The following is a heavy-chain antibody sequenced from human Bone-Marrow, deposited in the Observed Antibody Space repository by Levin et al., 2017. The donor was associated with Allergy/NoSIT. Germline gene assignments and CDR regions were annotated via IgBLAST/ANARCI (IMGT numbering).Heavy chain of an antibody. J-gene: IGHJ5*02. CDR1: GYTFFNYG. CDR2: ISGYNGNT. V-gene: IGHV1-18*01. CDR3: ARDHSDDMSYWFGP. D-gene: IGHD3-9*01. Sequence: AASVKVSCNTSGYTFFNYGVAWVRQAPGQGLEWMGWISGYNGNTIYAEKFQGRVSMTRDTSTKAFYMHLNGLTSDDTAVYYCARDHSDDMSYWFGPWGQGTLVTVSS.